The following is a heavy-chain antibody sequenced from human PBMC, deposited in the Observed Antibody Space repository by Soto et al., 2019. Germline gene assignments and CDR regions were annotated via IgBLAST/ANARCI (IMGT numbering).Heavy chain of an antibody. J-gene: IGHJ5*02. V-gene: IGHV3-9*01. D-gene: IGHD6-6*01. CDR1: GFRFDGYA. CDR3: VKASTYSSSQGWCER. CDR2: ISWNSGKI. Sequence: SLRLSCAASGFRFDGYAMNWVRQPPWKGLEWVSGISWNSGKIDYADSVKGRFTISRDNAKNSLYLQMNSLRAEDTALYYCVKASTYSSSQGWCERWCKGTMVNVSS.